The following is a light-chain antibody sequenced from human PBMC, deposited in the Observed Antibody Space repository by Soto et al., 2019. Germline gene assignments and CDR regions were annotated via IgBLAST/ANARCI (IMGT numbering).Light chain of an antibody. J-gene: IGKJ1*01. CDR3: QQYGSSPRT. Sequence: ENVLTQSPGTLSLSPGERATLSCRASQSVSSSYLAWYQQKPGQAPRLLIYDASSRATGIPDRFSGSGSGTDFTLTISRLETEDFAVYFCQQYGSSPRTFGQGTKVHIK. CDR2: DAS. CDR1: QSVSSSY. V-gene: IGKV3-20*01.